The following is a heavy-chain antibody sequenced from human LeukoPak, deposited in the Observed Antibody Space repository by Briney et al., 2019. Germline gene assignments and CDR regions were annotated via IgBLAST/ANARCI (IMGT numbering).Heavy chain of an antibody. CDR3: ARDFEYSSSREDSPPNWFDP. J-gene: IGHJ5*02. CDR1: GYTFTSYD. V-gene: IGHV1-2*02. CDR2: MNPNSGGT. D-gene: IGHD6-6*01. Sequence: ASVKVSCKASGYTFTSYDINWVRQATGQGLEWMGWMNPNSGGTNYAQKFQGRVTMTRDTSISTAYMELSRLRSDDTAVYYCARDFEYSSSREDSPPNWFDPWGQGTLVTVSS.